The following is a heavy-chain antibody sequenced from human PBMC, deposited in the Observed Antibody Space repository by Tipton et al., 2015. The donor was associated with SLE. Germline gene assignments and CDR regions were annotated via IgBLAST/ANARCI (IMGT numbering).Heavy chain of an antibody. Sequence: TLSLTCTVSGYSISSGYYWGWIRQPPGKGLEWIGSIYYSGSTYYNPSLKSRVTISVDTSKNQFSLKLSSVTAADTAVYYCARGGYGAFDIWGQGTMVTVSS. D-gene: IGHD5-18*01. CDR1: GYSISSGYY. CDR2: IYYSGST. J-gene: IGHJ3*02. CDR3: ARGGYGAFDI. V-gene: IGHV4-38-2*02.